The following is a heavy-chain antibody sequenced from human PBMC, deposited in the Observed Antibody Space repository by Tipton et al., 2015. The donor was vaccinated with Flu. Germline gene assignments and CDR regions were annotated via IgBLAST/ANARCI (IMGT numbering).Heavy chain of an antibody. J-gene: IGHJ3*02. D-gene: IGHD5-18*01. CDR3: ARGRYSYGLGDAFDI. CDR1: GFIFSSHW. CDR2: IKEDGSEK. V-gene: IGHV3-7*03. Sequence: SLRLSCAASGFIFSSHWMTWVRQAPGKGLEWVAAIKEDGSEKYYVDSVKGRFTISRDNAKKSLYLQMNSRRAEDTAMYYCARGRYSYGLGDAFDIWGQGTMITVSS.